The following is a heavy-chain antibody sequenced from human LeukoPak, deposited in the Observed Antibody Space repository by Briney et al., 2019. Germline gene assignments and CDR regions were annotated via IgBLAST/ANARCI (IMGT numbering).Heavy chain of an antibody. D-gene: IGHD5-18*01. J-gene: IGHJ4*02. CDR2: IIPIFGTA. V-gene: IGHV1-69*06. CDR3: ARAYSYPKYYFDY. Sequence: SVKVSCKASGGTFSSYAISWVRQAPGQGLEWMGGIIPIFGTANYAQKFQGRVTITADKSTSTAYMELSSLRSEGTAVYYCARAYSYPKYYFDYWGQGTLVTVSS. CDR1: GGTFSSYA.